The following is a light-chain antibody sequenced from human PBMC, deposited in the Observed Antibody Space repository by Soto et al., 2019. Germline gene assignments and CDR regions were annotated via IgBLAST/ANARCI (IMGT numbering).Light chain of an antibody. CDR2: AAS. CDR3: QQTYRAPRT. Sequence: DIQMTQSPSSLSASVGDRVTITCRSSQSITTSLNWYQQKPGKAPKLLIYAASSLQTGVPSRFSGSGSGTDVTLTISSLLPEDFATYYCQQTYRAPRTFGQGTNLEIK. CDR1: QSITTS. J-gene: IGKJ2*02. V-gene: IGKV1-39*01.